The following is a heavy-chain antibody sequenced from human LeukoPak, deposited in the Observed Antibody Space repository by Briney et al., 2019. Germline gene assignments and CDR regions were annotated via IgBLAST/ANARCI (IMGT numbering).Heavy chain of an antibody. V-gene: IGHV3-7*01. CDR1: GFPFSSYS. CDR3: ARDRGYSNFDY. Sequence: GSLRLSFAASGFPFSSYSMNWVRRAPGKGVEWVANMKEDGREKNYVDSVKGRFTISRDNAQDSLYLQMNSLRAGDTAVYYCARDRGYSNFDYWGQGTLVTVSS. D-gene: IGHD4-11*01. J-gene: IGHJ4*02. CDR2: MKEDGREK.